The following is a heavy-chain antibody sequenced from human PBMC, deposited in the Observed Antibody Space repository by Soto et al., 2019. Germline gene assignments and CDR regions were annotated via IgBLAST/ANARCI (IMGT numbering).Heavy chain of an antibody. J-gene: IGHJ4*02. CDR3: ARDSGAKLSSS. D-gene: IGHD6-13*01. Sequence: GASVKVSCKASGYPFTTYGITWVRQAPGQGLEWMGWISTYNGNTNYAQSLQGRVTMTRETSSTTAYMELRSLRSDDTAVYYCARDSGAKLSSSWGQGTLVTVSS. V-gene: IGHV1-18*04. CDR2: ISTYNGNT. CDR1: GYPFTTYG.